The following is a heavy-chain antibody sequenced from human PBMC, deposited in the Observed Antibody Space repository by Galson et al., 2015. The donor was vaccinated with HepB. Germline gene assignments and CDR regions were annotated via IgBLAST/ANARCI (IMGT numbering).Heavy chain of an antibody. V-gene: IGHV3-21*01. CDR1: GFTVSTYI. CDR3: ARDVYSSGWYGDYYYGMDV. J-gene: IGHJ6*02. D-gene: IGHD6-19*01. Sequence: SLRLSCAASGFTVSTYIMNWVRQAPGMGLEWVSSISSSSTYIYYADSVKGRFTISRDNAKNSLYLQMNSLRAEDTAVYYCARDVYSSGWYGDYYYGMDVWGQGTTVTVSS. CDR2: ISSSSTYI.